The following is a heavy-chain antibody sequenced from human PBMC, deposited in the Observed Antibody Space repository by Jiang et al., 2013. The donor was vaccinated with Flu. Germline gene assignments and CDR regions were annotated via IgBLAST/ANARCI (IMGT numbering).Heavy chain of an antibody. CDR2: ISYDGSNK. CDR3: ARGGSGWWFDP. V-gene: IGHV3-30-3*01. CDR1: GFTFSSYA. J-gene: IGHJ5*02. D-gene: IGHD2-15*01. Sequence: VQLLESGGGVVQPGRSLRLSCAASGFTFSSYAMHWVRQAPGKGLEWVAVISYDGSNKYYADSVKGRFTISRDNSKNTLYLQMNSLRAEDTAVYYCARGGSGWWFDPGAREPWSPSPQ.